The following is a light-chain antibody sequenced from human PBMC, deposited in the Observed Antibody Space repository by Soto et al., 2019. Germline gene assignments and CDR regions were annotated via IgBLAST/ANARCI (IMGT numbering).Light chain of an antibody. CDR2: SAS. V-gene: IGKV1-5*03. J-gene: IGKJ1*01. CDR3: QQYGSSRT. Sequence: DIQMTQSPSTLSASVGDRVTITCRASQSISTWLAWYQQKPGKAPKLLIYSASDLESGVPSRFSGSGSGTDFTLTISRLEPEDFAVYYCQQYGSSRTFGQGTKVDIK. CDR1: QSISTW.